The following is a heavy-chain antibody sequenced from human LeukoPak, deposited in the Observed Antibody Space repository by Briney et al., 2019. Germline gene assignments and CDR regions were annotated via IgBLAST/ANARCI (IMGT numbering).Heavy chain of an antibody. V-gene: IGHV3-23*01. CDR3: ARDGGYSYGSCAFDI. D-gene: IGHD5-18*01. J-gene: IGHJ3*02. CDR1: GFNFSTYA. CDR2: ISGSSAIT. Sequence: PGGSLRLSCAASGFNFSTYAMSWVRQAPGEGLEWASAISGSSAITYFADSVKGRFTISRDNSKNTLYLQMNSLRAEDTAVYYCARDGGYSYGSCAFDIWGQGTMVTVSS.